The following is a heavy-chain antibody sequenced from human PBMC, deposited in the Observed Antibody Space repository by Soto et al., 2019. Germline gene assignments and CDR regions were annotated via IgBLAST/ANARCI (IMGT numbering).Heavy chain of an antibody. J-gene: IGHJ6*02. Sequence: EVRLMESGGGLVQPGGSLRLSCAASGFTFSGYWMSWARQAPGKGLEWVANIKQDGSEKYSVDSVKGRFTISRDNAQDSLYLRMNRLRVEDTAIYYWARDRGSGFFGQDYWVMDVWGQGTTVIVSS. CDR2: IKQDGSEK. V-gene: IGHV3-7*05. CDR3: ARDRGSGFFGQDYWVMDV. CDR1: GFTFSGYW. D-gene: IGHD6-19*01.